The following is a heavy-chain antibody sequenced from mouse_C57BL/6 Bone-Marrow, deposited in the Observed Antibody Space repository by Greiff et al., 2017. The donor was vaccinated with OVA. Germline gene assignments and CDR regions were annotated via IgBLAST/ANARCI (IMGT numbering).Heavy chain of an antibody. Sequence: DVQLQESGGGLVQPGGSMKLSCVASGFTFSNYWMNWVRQSPEKGLEWVAQIRLKSDNYATHYAESVKGRFTISRDDSKSSVYLQMNNLRAEDTGIYYCTVPYYDYDGTWFAYWGQGTLVTVSA. D-gene: IGHD2-4*01. CDR3: TVPYYDYDGTWFAY. J-gene: IGHJ3*01. CDR1: GFTFSNYW. CDR2: IRLKSDNYAT. V-gene: IGHV6-3*01.